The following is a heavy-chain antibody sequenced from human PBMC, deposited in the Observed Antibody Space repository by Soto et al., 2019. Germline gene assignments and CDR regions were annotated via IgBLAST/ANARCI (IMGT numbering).Heavy chain of an antibody. Sequence: SVKVSCKASGGTFSSYAISWVRQAPGQGLEWMGGIIPIFGTANYAQKFQGRVTITADESTSTAYMELSSLRSEDTAVYYCARDLGGIAAAYAHDAFDIWGQGTMVTVSS. D-gene: IGHD6-13*01. CDR2: IIPIFGTA. J-gene: IGHJ3*02. V-gene: IGHV1-69*13. CDR3: ARDLGGIAAAYAHDAFDI. CDR1: GGTFSSYA.